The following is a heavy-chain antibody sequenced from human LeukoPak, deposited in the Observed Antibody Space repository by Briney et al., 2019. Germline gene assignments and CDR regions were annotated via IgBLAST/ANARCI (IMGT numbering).Heavy chain of an antibody. Sequence: GGSLRLSCAASGFTFSSYSMNWVRQAPGKGLEWVSSISCSSIYIYYADSVKGRFTISRDNAKNSLCLQMNSLSAEDTAVYYCARDWKGYYYGMDVWGQGTTVTVSS. CDR1: GFTFSSYS. J-gene: IGHJ6*02. CDR2: ISCSSIYI. V-gene: IGHV3-21*01. CDR3: ARDWKGYYYGMDV. D-gene: IGHD1-1*01.